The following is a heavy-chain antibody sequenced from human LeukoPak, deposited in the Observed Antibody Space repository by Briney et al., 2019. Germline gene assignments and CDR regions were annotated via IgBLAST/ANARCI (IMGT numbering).Heavy chain of an antibody. J-gene: IGHJ5*02. CDR1: GGSISSYY. V-gene: IGHV4-59*08. D-gene: IGHD2-15*01. Sequence: SETLSLTCTGSGGSISSYYWSWIRQPPGKGLEWIGYIYYSGSTNYNPSLKSRVTISVDTSKNQFSLKLSSVTAADTAVYYCARSVVAAPNWFDPWGQGTLVTVSS. CDR2: IYYSGST. CDR3: ARSVVAAPNWFDP.